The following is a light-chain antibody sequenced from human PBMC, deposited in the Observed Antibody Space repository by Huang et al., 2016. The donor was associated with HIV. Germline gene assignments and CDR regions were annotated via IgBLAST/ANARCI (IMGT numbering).Light chain of an antibody. CDR2: WAS. J-gene: IGKJ2*02. CDR3: QQYYSTPWT. V-gene: IGKV4-1*01. CDR1: QSVLYSSNNKSY. Sequence: DIVMTQSPDSLPVSLGERATINCKSSQSVLYSSNNKSYLAWYQQKPRQPPSLLIYWASTRESGVPDRFSGSGSGTDFTLTISSPQAEDVAVYYCQQYYSTPWTFGQGTKLEIK.